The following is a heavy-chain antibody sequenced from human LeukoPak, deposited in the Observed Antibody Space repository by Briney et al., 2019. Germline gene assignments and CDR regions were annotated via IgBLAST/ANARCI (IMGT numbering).Heavy chain of an antibody. Sequence: SETLSLTCAVYGGSFSGYYWSWIRQPPGKGLEWIGEINHSGSTNYNPSLKSRVTISVDTSKNQLSLKLSSVTAADTAVYYCARRPDGGTYFDYWGQGTLVTVSS. CDR3: ARRPDGGTYFDY. D-gene: IGHD3-16*01. CDR1: GGSFSGYY. CDR2: INHSGST. V-gene: IGHV4-34*01. J-gene: IGHJ4*02.